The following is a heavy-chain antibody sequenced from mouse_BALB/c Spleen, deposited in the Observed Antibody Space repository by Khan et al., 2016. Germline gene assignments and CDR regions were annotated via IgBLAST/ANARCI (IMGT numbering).Heavy chain of an antibody. CDR2: INPDSSTI. D-gene: IGHD4-1*01. CDR1: GFDFSRYW. Sequence: EVKLLESRGGLVQPGGSLKLSCTTSGFDFSRYWMSWVRQAPGRGLEWIGEINPDSSTINYTPSLKDKFIISRDNAKNTLYLQMSKVRSEDTALYYCPRNWDVGFDYWGQGTTLTVSS. J-gene: IGHJ2*01. CDR3: PRNWDVGFDY. V-gene: IGHV4-1*02.